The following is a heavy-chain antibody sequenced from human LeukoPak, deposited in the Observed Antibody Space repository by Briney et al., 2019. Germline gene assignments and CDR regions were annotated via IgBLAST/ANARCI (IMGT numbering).Heavy chain of an antibody. J-gene: IGHJ4*02. Sequence: PGGSLRLSCAASGFTLSTYAMSWVRQTPGKGLQWVADTNSGDPANYHAVSVRGRFTISRDNCKTTLYLNINSLSADAAAEYVCAEDSYYSSGYSDYWGQGTLVTVSS. D-gene: IGHD3-22*01. CDR1: GFTLSTYA. V-gene: IGHV3-23*01. CDR2: TNSGDPAN. CDR3: AEDSYYSSGYSDY.